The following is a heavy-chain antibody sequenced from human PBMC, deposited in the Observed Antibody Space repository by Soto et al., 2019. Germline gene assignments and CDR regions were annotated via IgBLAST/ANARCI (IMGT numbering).Heavy chain of an antibody. CDR3: ASSTFFPERRRYHFKLLDS. CDR2: ISYSGGS. CDR1: ADYHERSIYF. Sequence: SETLSLTCSVSADYHERSIYFWNWIRQPPGKGLEWIGNISYSGGSNLNPALKGRVTLSLDTFNNQFSLTLTSVTAADTAMYYCASSTFFPERRRYHFKLLDSWGQGTLVTVSS. J-gene: IGHJ5*01. V-gene: IGHV4-61*01. D-gene: IGHD3-16*02.